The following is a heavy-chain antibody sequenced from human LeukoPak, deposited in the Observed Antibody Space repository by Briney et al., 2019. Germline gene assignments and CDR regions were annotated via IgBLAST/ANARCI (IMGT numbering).Heavy chain of an antibody. V-gene: IGHV4-39*07. D-gene: IGHD6-6*01. J-gene: IGHJ4*02. CDR1: GGSISSSSYY. CDR3: ARRVAARPGYYSDY. Sequence: SETLSLTCTVSGGSISSSSYYWAWIRQPPGKGLEWIGSISYSGSTYYNTSLKSQVTISVDTSKNQFSLKLSSVTAADTAVYYCARRVAARPGYYSDYWGQGTLVTVPS. CDR2: ISYSGST.